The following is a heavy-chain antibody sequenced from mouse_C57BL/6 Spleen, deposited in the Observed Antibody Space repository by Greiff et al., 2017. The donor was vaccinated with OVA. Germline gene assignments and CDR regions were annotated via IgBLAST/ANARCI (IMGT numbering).Heavy chain of an antibody. V-gene: IGHV1-47*01. CDR1: GYTFTTYP. Sequence: VKLVESGAELVKPGASVKMSCKASGYTFTTYPIEWMKQNHGKSLEWIGNFHPYNDDTKYNEKFKGKATLTVEKSSSTVYLELSRLTSDDSAVYYCARALNWDDYAMDYWGQGTSVTVSS. D-gene: IGHD4-1*02. CDR2: FHPYNDDT. CDR3: ARALNWDDYAMDY. J-gene: IGHJ4*01.